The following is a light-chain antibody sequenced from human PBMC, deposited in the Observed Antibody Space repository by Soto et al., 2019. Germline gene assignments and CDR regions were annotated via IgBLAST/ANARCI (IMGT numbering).Light chain of an antibody. J-gene: IGLJ3*02. CDR3: NSYAASGNLWV. CDR2: EVT. Sequence: QSALTQPPSASGSPGQSVTISCTGTSSDVGGYNYVSWYQQHPGKAPKLMIYEVTQRPSGVPNRSSGSKSGNTASLTVSGLQAEDEADYYCNSYAASGNLWVFGGGTKVTVL. V-gene: IGLV2-8*01. CDR1: SSDVGGYNY.